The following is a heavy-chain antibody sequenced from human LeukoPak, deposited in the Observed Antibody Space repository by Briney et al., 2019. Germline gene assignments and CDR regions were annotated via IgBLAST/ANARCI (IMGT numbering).Heavy chain of an antibody. Sequence: GGSLRLSCAASGFTFSDYYMSWIRQAPGKGLEWVSYISSSGSTIYYADSVKGRFTISRDNSKNTLYLQMNSLRAEDTAVYYCARDRVITFGGVIVGYYFDYWGQGTLVTVSS. D-gene: IGHD3-16*02. V-gene: IGHV3-11*04. CDR3: ARDRVITFGGVIVGYYFDY. CDR2: ISSSGSTI. J-gene: IGHJ4*02. CDR1: GFTFSDYY.